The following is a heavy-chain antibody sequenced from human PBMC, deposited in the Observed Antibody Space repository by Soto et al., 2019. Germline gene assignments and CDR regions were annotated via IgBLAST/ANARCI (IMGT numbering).Heavy chain of an antibody. CDR2: SYYRGST. D-gene: IGHD6-13*01. CDR3: ARDGPSPYSSSWYPNYYYYGMDV. V-gene: IGHV4-59*11. J-gene: IGHJ6*02. Sequence: SETLSLTCTVSGGSISRHYWNWIKRNIANGLHRNTHSYYRGSTNYNPSLKSRVTISVDTSKNQFSLKLSSVTAADTAVYYCARDGPSPYSSSWYPNYYYYGMDVWGQGTTVTVSS. CDR1: GGSISRHY.